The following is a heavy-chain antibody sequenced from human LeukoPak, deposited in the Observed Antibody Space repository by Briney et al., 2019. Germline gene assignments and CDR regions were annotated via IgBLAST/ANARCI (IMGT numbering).Heavy chain of an antibody. D-gene: IGHD2-2*01. CDR3: AYLPAAHPGDYYYGMDV. CDR2: INQDGSAK. J-gene: IGHJ6*02. V-gene: IGHV3-7*02. Sequence: GGSLRLSCADSGFLFSNSWMAWVRQAPGRGLEWLANINQDGSAKTCVDSVKGRFTISRDNAKNSLYLQMNSLRAEDTAVYYCAYLPAAHPGDYYYGMDVWGQGTTVTVSS. CDR1: GFLFSNSW.